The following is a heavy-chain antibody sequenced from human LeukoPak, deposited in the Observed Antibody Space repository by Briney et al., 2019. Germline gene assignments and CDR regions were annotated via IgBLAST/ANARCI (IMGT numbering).Heavy chain of an antibody. V-gene: IGHV1-2*02. CDR2: INPNSGGT. CDR3: ARGYCSSTSYYPTFDY. CDR1: GCTFTGYY. J-gene: IGHJ4*02. Sequence: ASVKVSCKASGCTFTGYYMHWVRQAPGQGLEWMGWINPNSGGTNYAQKFQGRVTMTRDTSISTAYMELSRLRSDDTAVYYCARGYCSSTSYYPTFDYWGQGTLVTVSS. D-gene: IGHD2-2*01.